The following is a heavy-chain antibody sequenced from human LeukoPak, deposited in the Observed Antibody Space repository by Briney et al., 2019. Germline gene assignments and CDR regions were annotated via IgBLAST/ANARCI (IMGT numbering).Heavy chain of an antibody. CDR1: GFTFSSYG. Sequence: GGSLRLSCAASGFTFSSYGMHWDRQAPGKGLEWVAVISYDGSNKYYADSVKGRFTISRDNSKNTLYLQMNSLRAEDTAVYYCAKGGGIAAAPPSDYWGQGTLVTVTS. CDR2: ISYDGSNK. V-gene: IGHV3-30*18. J-gene: IGHJ4*02. D-gene: IGHD6-13*01. CDR3: AKGGGIAAAPPSDY.